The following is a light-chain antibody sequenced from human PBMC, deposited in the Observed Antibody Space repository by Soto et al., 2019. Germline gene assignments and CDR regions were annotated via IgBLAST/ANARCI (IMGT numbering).Light chain of an antibody. CDR2: EVT. CDR3: DSYAGTKLFV. CDR1: SSDVGFYNF. Sequence: QSALTQPPSASGSPGQSLTISCTGTSSDVGFYNFVSWYQQRPGKAPKLVIYEVTKRPSGVPDRFSGSKSGSTASLTVSGRQADYEADYYCDSYAGTKLFVFGSGTKVTVL. V-gene: IGLV2-8*01. J-gene: IGLJ1*01.